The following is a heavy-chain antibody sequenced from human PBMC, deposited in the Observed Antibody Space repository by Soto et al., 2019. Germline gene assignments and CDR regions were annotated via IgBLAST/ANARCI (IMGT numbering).Heavy chain of an antibody. V-gene: IGHV3-21*01. D-gene: IGHD6-19*01. CDR2: ISSSSSYI. Sequence: GGSLRLSCAASGFTFSSYSMNWVRQAPGKGLEWVSSISSSSSYIYYADSVKGRFTISRDNAKNSLYLQMNSLRAEDTAVYYCARESSGWSKNDYWGQGTLVTVSS. CDR3: ARESSGWSKNDY. J-gene: IGHJ4*02. CDR1: GFTFSSYS.